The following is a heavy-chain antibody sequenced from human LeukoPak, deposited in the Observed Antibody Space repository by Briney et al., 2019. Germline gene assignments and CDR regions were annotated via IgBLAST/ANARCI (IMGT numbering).Heavy chain of an antibody. CDR3: ARVTVAPWYGDNYFDY. CDR1: GGSISSSSYY. J-gene: IGHJ4*02. CDR2: IYYSGST. Sequence: PSETLSLTCTVSGGSISSSSYYWGWIRQPPGKGLEWIGSIYYSGSTYYNPSLKSRVTISVDTSKNQFSLKLSSVTAADTAVYYCARVTVAPWYGDNYFDYWGQGTLVTVSS. V-gene: IGHV4-39*07. D-gene: IGHD4-11*01.